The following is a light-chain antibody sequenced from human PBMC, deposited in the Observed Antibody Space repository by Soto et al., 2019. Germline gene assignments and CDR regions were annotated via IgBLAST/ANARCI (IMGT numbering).Light chain of an antibody. J-gene: IGLJ3*02. V-gene: IGLV1-40*01. Sequence: QSVLTQPPSVSGAPGQGVTISCTGSSSNIGAGFDVHWYQQLPGTAPKLLIYGNINRPSGVPDRFSGSKSGTSASLAITGLQADDEADYYCQSYDSSLSGWGVFGGGTQLTVL. CDR2: GNI. CDR3: QSYDSSLSGWGV. CDR1: SSNIGAGFD.